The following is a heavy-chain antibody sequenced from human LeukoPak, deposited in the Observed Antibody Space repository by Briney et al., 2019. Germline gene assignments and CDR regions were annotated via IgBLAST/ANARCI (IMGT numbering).Heavy chain of an antibody. Sequence: ASVKVSCKASGYTFTSYYMHWVRQAPGQGLEWMGIINPSGGSTSYAQKFQGRVTMTRDTSTSTVYMELSSLRSEDTAVYYCARASSSGWYTTQYYYYYYMDVWGKGTTVTISS. CDR3: ARASSSGWYTTQYYYYYYMDV. CDR2: INPSGGST. CDR1: GYTFTSYY. D-gene: IGHD6-19*01. J-gene: IGHJ6*03. V-gene: IGHV1-46*01.